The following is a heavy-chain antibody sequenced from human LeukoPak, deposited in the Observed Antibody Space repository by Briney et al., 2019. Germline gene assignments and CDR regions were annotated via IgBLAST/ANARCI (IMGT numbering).Heavy chain of an antibody. CDR3: ARGGTGAPDY. D-gene: IGHD7-27*01. Sequence: TGGSLRLSCAASGFTFSSYSMNWVRQAPGEGLEWVSSISSSSSYIYYADSVKGRFTISRDNAKNSLYLQMNSLRAEDTAVYYCARGGTGAPDYWGQGTLVTVSS. V-gene: IGHV3-21*01. J-gene: IGHJ4*02. CDR1: GFTFSSYS. CDR2: ISSSSSYI.